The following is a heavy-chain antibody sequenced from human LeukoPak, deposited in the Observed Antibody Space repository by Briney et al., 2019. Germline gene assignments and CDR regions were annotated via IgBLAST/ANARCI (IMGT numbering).Heavy chain of an antibody. D-gene: IGHD3-16*02. CDR1: GGSFSGYY. CDR2: INHSGST. V-gene: IGHV4-34*01. Sequence: SETLSLTCAVYGGSFSGYYWSWIRQPPEKGLEWIGEINHSGSTNYNPSLKSRVTISVDTSKNQFSLKLSSVTAADTAVYYCARGGDYVWGSYRPWGQGTLVTVSS. CDR3: ARGGDYVWGSYRP. J-gene: IGHJ4*02.